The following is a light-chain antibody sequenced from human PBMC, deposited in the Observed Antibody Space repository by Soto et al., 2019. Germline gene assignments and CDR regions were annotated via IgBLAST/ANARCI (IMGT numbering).Light chain of an antibody. CDR1: KYNIGINT. V-gene: IGLV1-44*01. Sequence: QSDLTHPPSASRTPGQRVTCSCSGSKYNIGINTVNWYQQLPGTAPKLLIYSNNQRPSGVPDRSSGSQSGTSASLAISGLQSEDESDYYCAAWVYSLNGYVSGTGTMVT. J-gene: IGLJ1*01. CDR3: AAWVYSLNGYV. CDR2: SNN.